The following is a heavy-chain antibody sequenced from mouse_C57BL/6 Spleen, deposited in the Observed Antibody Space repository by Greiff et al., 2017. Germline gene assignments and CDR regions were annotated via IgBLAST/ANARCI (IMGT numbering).Heavy chain of an antibody. CDR1: GFTFSDYG. Sequence: EVKLMESGGGLVKPGGSLKLSCAASGFTFSDYGMHWVRQAPEKGLAWVAYISSGSSTIYYADTVKGRFTISRDNAKNTLFLQMTSLRSEDTAMYYCAIPNWDDAMDYWGQGTSVTVSS. CDR2: ISSGSSTI. J-gene: IGHJ4*01. CDR3: AIPNWDDAMDY. V-gene: IGHV5-17*01. D-gene: IGHD4-1*01.